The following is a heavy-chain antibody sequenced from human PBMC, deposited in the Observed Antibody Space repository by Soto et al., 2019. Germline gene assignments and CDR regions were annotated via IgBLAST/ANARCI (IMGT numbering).Heavy chain of an antibody. J-gene: IGHJ1*01. Sequence: SETLSLTCTVSGGSISSYYWSWIRQPPGKGLEWIGYIYYSGSTNYNPSLKSRVTISVDTSKNQFSLKLSSVTAADTAVYYCARSRTTVTPSGFQHWGQGTLVTVSS. D-gene: IGHD4-17*01. V-gene: IGHV4-59*01. CDR2: IYYSGST. CDR1: GGSISSYY. CDR3: ARSRTTVTPSGFQH.